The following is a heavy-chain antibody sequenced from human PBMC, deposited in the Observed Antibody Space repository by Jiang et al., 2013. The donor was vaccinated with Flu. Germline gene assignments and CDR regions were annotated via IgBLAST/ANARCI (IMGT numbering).Heavy chain of an antibody. CDR1: GFTFSTYA. D-gene: IGHD3-22*01. CDR3: ARGYYDSSAFYGGAGFDI. J-gene: IGHJ3*02. V-gene: IGHV3-30-3*01. CDR2: ISHDGSNK. Sequence: RLSCAASGFTFSTYAIHWVRQAPGKGLEWVAIISHDGSNKYYADSVKGRFTISRDNSKNTLYLQMNSLRAEDTAVYYCARGYYDSSAFYGGAGFDIWGQGTMVTVSS.